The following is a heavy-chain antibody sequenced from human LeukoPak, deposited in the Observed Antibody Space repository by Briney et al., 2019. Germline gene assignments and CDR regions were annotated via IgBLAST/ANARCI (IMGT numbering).Heavy chain of an antibody. D-gene: IGHD4-11*01. J-gene: IGHJ4*02. Sequence: GGSLRLSCTASGFIFSNNWMEWVRQVPGKGLVWVSRINPDGSATNHADSVKGRFTISRDNAKNTLYLQMNSLRAEDTAVYYCARDVDFSLVHWGQGTLVAVSS. CDR3: ARDVDFSLVH. V-gene: IGHV3-74*01. CDR2: INPDGSAT. CDR1: GFIFSNNW.